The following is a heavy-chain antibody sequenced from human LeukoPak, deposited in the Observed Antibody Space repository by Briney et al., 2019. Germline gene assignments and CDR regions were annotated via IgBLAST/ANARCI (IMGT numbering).Heavy chain of an antibody. J-gene: IGHJ4*02. CDR2: IYYSGGT. V-gene: IGHV4-59*12. CDR1: GGSISNSY. CDR3: ARLRDLYNIFDY. Sequence: SETLSLTCTVSGGSISNSYWSWIRQPPGKGLEWIGYIYYSGGTNYNPSLKSRVTISVDTSKNQFSLKLSSVTAADTAIYYCARLRDLYNIFDYWGQGTLVTVSS. D-gene: IGHD1-1*01.